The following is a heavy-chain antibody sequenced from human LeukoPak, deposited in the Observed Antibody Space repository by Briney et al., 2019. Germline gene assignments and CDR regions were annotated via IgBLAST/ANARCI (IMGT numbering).Heavy chain of an antibody. CDR1: GFTFSSYW. CDR3: ARARTDPIVVVPAANYYYYYMDV. D-gene: IGHD2-2*01. CDR2: IKQDGSEK. J-gene: IGHJ6*03. V-gene: IGHV3-7*01. Sequence: PGGCLRLSCAASGFTFSSYWMSWVRQAPGKGLEWVANIKQDGSEKYYVDSVKGRFTISRDNAKNSLYLQMNSLRAEDTAVYYCARARTDPIVVVPAANYYYYYMDVWGKGTTVTVSS.